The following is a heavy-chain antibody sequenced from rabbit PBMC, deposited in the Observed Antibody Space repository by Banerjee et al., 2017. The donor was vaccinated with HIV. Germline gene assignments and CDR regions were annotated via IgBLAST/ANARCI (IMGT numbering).Heavy chain of an antibody. V-gene: IGHV1S40*01. CDR3: ARGDSSSGYYNL. J-gene: IGHJ4*01. Sequence: QSLEESGGDLVKPGASLKLSCKASGFSFSNKYVMCWVRQAPGKGLEWIACINTNSGNAVYASWAKGRFTIYKTSSTTVTLQMTSLTAADTATYFCARGDSSSGYYNLWGPGTLVTVS. CDR2: INTNSGNA. D-gene: IGHD1-1*01. CDR1: GFSFSNKYV.